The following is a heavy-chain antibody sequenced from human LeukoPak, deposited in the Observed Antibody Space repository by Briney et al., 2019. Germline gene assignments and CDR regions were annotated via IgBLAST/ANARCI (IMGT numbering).Heavy chain of an antibody. Sequence: SETLSLTCTVSGVSISSYYWSWIRQPAGKALEWNGRIYTAESTNYNPSLKSRVTMSVDTSKNQFSLTLSSVTAADTAVYYCARETTVWVGFDPWGQGTLVTVSS. CDR3: ARETTVWVGFDP. V-gene: IGHV4-4*07. CDR1: GVSISSYY. CDR2: IYTAEST. D-gene: IGHD4-17*01. J-gene: IGHJ5*02.